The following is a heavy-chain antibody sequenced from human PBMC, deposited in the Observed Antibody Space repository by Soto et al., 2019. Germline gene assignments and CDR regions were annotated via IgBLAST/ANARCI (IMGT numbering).Heavy chain of an antibody. D-gene: IGHD3-16*01. J-gene: IGHJ4*02. V-gene: IGHV3-30*18. Sequence: QVQLVESGGGVVQPGRSLRLSCAASGFTFSSYGMHWVRQAPGKGLEWVAVISYDGSNKYYADSVKGRFTISRDNSKNTLYLQMNSLTAEDTAVYYCAKVRGRHDYIWGSCDYWGQGTLVTVSS. CDR3: AKVRGRHDYIWGSCDY. CDR2: ISYDGSNK. CDR1: GFTFSSYG.